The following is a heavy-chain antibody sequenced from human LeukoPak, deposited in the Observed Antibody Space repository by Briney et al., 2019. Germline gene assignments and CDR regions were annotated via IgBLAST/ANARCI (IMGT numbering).Heavy chain of an antibody. V-gene: IGHV5-51*01. CDR3: ARLKLASLSGTTKTQGSYYFDY. Sequence: GESLKISCKGFGYNFPIYWIAWVSQTPGKGLEWMGIIYPDDSDARYNSSFQGQVTISADRSITTAYLQWSSLKASDTAMYFCARLKLASLSGTTKTQGSYYFDYWGQGTLVTVS. D-gene: IGHD1-20*01. CDR1: GYNFPIYW. J-gene: IGHJ4*02. CDR2: IYPDDSDA.